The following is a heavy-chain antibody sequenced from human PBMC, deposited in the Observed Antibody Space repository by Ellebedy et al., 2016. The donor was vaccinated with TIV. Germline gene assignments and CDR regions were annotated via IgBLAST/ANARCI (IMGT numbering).Heavy chain of an antibody. J-gene: IGHJ4*02. D-gene: IGHD6-19*01. CDR3: ASQWLARYFDY. CDR1: GDSISSSSYH. V-gene: IGHV4-39*07. CDR2: IYYSGST. Sequence: MPSETLSLTCSVSGDSISSSSYHWAWIRQPPGKGLEWIGTIYYSGSTDYNPSLKSRVTMSVDTSKNQFSLKLSSVTAADTAVYYCASQWLARYFDYWGQGTLTTVSS.